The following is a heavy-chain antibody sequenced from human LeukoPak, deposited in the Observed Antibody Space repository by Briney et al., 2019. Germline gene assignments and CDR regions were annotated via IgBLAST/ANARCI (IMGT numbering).Heavy chain of an antibody. CDR2: ISTSGST. D-gene: IGHD3-16*01. Sequence: SETLSLTCTVSRGSISSGTHYCGYIRQPAGKGLEWIGRISTSGSTNYNPSLKSRVSISVDTSNQQFSLQLSSVTAADTAVYYCARGITSDAFDIWGQGTMVTVSS. V-gene: IGHV4-61*02. CDR3: ARGITSDAFDI. J-gene: IGHJ3*02. CDR1: RGSISSGTHY.